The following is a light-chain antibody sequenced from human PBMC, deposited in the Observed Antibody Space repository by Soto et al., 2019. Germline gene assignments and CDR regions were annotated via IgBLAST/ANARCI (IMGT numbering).Light chain of an antibody. CDR2: LNSDGSH. CDR3: QTWGTGPS. CDR1: SGHSSYA. Sequence: QLVLTQSPSASASLGASVKLTCTLSSGHSSYAIAWHQQQPEKGPRYLMKLNSDGSHSKGDGIPDRFSGSSSGAERYLTISSLQSEDEADYYCQTWGTGPSIGGGTKVTVL. V-gene: IGLV4-69*01. J-gene: IGLJ2*01.